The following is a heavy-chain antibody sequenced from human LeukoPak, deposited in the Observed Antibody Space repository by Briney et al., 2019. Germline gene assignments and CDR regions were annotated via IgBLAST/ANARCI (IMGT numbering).Heavy chain of an antibody. V-gene: IGHV4-59*01. J-gene: IGHJ3*02. Sequence: SETLSLTCAVSGRSISSYYWSWIRQPPGKGLEWIGYIYYTGSTNYNPSLKSRVTISVDTSKNQVSLKLSSVTAADTAVYYCARDYTMTHAFDIWGQGTMVTVSS. CDR3: ARDYTMTHAFDI. D-gene: IGHD3-22*01. CDR2: IYYTGST. CDR1: GRSISSYY.